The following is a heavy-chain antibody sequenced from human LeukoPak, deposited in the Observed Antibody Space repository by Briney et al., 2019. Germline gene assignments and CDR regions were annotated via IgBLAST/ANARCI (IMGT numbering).Heavy chain of an antibody. CDR2: ISSSSSYI. V-gene: IGHV3-21*01. Sequence: GGSLRLSCAASGFTFSSYSMNWVRQAPGKGLEWVSSISSSSSYIYYADSVKGRFTISRDNAKNSLYLQMNSLRAEDTAVYYCARLSRYCSGGSCDYCYYYMDVWGKGTTVTVSS. CDR3: ARLSRYCSGGSCDYCYYYMDV. J-gene: IGHJ6*03. CDR1: GFTFSSYS. D-gene: IGHD2-15*01.